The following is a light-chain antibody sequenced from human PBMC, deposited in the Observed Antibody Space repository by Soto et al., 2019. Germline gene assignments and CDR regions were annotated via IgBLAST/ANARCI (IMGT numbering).Light chain of an antibody. CDR1: QSISSY. J-gene: IGKJ1*01. Sequence: DIQMTQSPSSLSASVGDRVTITCRASQSISSYLNWYQQKPGKAPKLLIYAASSLQSGVPSRFSGSGSGTDFTITINSLQPEDFATYYCQQSYSTPWTFGQGTKVEIK. CDR3: QQSYSTPWT. CDR2: AAS. V-gene: IGKV1-39*01.